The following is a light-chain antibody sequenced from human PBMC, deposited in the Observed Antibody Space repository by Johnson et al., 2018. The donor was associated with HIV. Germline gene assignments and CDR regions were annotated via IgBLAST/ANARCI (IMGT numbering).Light chain of an antibody. Sequence: QSALTQPPSMSAAPGQRVTISCSGSSSNIGNNYVSWYQQVPGAAPKLLIYENNKRPSWIPGRFSGSKSGPSATLGITGLQTGDEADYYCGTWDSSLTSYVFGAGTKVTVL. J-gene: IGLJ1*01. CDR2: ENN. CDR1: SSNIGNNY. CDR3: GTWDSSLTSYV. V-gene: IGLV1-51*02.